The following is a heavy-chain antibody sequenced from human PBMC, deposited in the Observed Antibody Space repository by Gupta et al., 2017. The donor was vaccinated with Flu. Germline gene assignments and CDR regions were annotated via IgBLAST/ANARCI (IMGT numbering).Heavy chain of an antibody. CDR2: IRNNGGMS. CDR3: VRDRCDRFSCPEY. Sequence: EVQLLESGGGLVQPGGSLRLSCAASGFIFSSYALTWVRQPPGRGLEWVSTIRNNGGMSQSADSVRGRFTISRDNSRNTVFLQIDSLRAEDTAIYYCVRDRCDRFSCPEYWGQGTLLTVSS. CDR1: GFIFSSYA. V-gene: IGHV3-23*01. D-gene: IGHD2-2*01. J-gene: IGHJ4*02.